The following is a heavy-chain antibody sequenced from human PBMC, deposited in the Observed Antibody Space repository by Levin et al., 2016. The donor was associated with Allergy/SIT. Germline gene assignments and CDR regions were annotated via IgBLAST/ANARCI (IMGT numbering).Heavy chain of an antibody. CDR1: GGTFSSYA. Sequence: SVKVSCKASGGTFSSYAISWVRQAPGQGLEWMGGIIPIFGTANYAQKFQGRVTITADESTSTAYMELSSLRSEDTAVYYCARVRELGVVNYYYGMDVWGQGTTVTVSS. V-gene: IGHV1-69*13. D-gene: IGHD3-3*01. CDR2: IIPIFGTA. J-gene: IGHJ6*02. CDR3: ARVRELGVVNYYYGMDV.